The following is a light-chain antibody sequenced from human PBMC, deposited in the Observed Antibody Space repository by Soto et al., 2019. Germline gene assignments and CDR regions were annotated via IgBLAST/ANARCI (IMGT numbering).Light chain of an antibody. CDR3: QHLNSYPLT. V-gene: IGKV1-9*01. J-gene: IGKJ4*01. CDR1: QVINSY. Sequence: DIQLTQSPSFLSASVGDRVTITCRASQVINSYLAWYQQKPGKAPELLIYAASTLQSGVPSKFSGSGSGTEFTLTISSLQPEDFATYDCQHLNSYPLTFGGGTKVEIK. CDR2: AAS.